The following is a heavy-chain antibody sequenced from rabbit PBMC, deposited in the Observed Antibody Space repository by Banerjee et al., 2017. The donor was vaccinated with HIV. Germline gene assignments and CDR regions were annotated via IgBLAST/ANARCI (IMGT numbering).Heavy chain of an antibody. D-gene: IGHD7-1*01. Sequence: QSLEESGGDLVKPGASLTLTCTASGFSFGTHDYMCWVRQAPGKGLEWIGCIYTGIAGDTYYATWAKGRFTISKTSSTTVTLQMTSLTAADTATYFCARGPRAGDGYITGLNLWGPGTLVTVS. J-gene: IGHJ4*01. CDR1: GFSFGTHDY. V-gene: IGHV1S40*01. CDR3: ARGPRAGDGYITGLNL. CDR2: IYTGIAGDT.